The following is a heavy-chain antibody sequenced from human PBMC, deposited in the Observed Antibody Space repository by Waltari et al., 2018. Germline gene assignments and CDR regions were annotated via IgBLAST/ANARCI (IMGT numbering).Heavy chain of an antibody. CDR1: GYTFSHKH. D-gene: IGHD1-1*01. V-gene: IGHV1-2*06. CDR2: IITNSGGT. J-gene: IGHJ4*02. Sequence: QVQLVQSGAEVKMPGASVKVSCKASGYTFSHKHVHWVRQAPGQGLQWMGRIITNSGGTAYAQEFQGRVTMTRETSIMTVYMELSSVRSDDTAVYYCVRENWNYDYWGQGTQVTVSS. CDR3: VRENWNYDY.